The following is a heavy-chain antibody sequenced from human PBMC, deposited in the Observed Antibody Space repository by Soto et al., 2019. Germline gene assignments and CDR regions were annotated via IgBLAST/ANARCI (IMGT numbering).Heavy chain of an antibody. CDR1: GGSVSSGSYY. CDR3: ARVGPIAYYYYGMDV. Sequence: SETLSLTCTVSGGSVSSGSYYWSWIRQPPGKGLEWIGYIYYSGSTNYNPSLKSRVTISVDTSKNQFSLKLSSVTAADTAVYYCARVGPIAYYYYGMDVWGQGTTVTVSS. V-gene: IGHV4-61*01. J-gene: IGHJ6*02. D-gene: IGHD3-10*01. CDR2: IYYSGST.